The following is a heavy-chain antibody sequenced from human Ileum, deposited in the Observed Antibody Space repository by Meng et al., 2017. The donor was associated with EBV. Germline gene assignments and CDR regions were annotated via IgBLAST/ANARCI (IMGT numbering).Heavy chain of an antibody. CDR2: INTLNGHT. CDR1: GYSFVAYA. J-gene: IGHJ5*02. Sequence: VHLVQSGQDVTRPGASVKLSGGTSGYSFVAYAIHWVRQAPGQGLEWMGWINTLNGHTEYSQKFQGSVTITSDTSASTVYMELHSLRSQDTAVYYCARRASQGVDPWGQGTLVTVSS. V-gene: IGHV1-3*04. CDR3: ARRASQGVDP.